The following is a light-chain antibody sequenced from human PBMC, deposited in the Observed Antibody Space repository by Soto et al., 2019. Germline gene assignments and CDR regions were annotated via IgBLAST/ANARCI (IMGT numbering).Light chain of an antibody. J-gene: IGKJ1*01. CDR3: KQCYSSSWT. V-gene: IGKV1-39*01. CDR2: AAS. Sequence: DIQMTQSPSSLSASVGDRVTITCRASHGISSYLNWYQQKPGEAPKLLIYAASSLQSGVPSRFSGSGSGTDFTLTISSLQPEDFATYYCKQCYSSSWTFGQGTTADI. CDR1: HGISSY.